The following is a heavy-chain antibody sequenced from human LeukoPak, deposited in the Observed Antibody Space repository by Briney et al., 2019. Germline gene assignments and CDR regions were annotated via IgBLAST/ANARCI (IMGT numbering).Heavy chain of an antibody. J-gene: IGHJ5*02. D-gene: IGHD3-10*01. CDR1: GGSFSGYY. Sequence: SETLSLTCAVYGGSFSGYYWSWIRQPPGKGLEWIGEINHSGSTNYNPSLKSRVTISVDTSKNQFSLKLSSVTAADTAVYYCARGRGTIVRGIPLRWFDPWGQGTLVTVSS. V-gene: IGHV4-34*01. CDR3: ARGRGTIVRGIPLRWFDP. CDR2: INHSGST.